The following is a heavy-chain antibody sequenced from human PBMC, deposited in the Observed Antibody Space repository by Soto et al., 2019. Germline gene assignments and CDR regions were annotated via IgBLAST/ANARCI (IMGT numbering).Heavy chain of an antibody. CDR1: GGTFSSYA. Sequence: QVQLVQSGAEVRRHASSVKVSCKTSGGTFSSYAISWVRQAPGQGLEWMGGIVPIVDTSTYAQKFQGRVTITADESTSTVYMELSSLRSDDTAVYYCVRVVAIPGYPDDWGQGTLVTVSS. CDR2: IVPIVDTS. J-gene: IGHJ4*02. CDR3: VRVVAIPGYPDD. D-gene: IGHD5-12*01. V-gene: IGHV1-69*12.